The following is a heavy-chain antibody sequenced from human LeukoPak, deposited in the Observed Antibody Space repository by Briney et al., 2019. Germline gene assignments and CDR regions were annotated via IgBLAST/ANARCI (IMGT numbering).Heavy chain of an antibody. CDR3: ARAYYGSGSYYIDY. J-gene: IGHJ4*02. D-gene: IGHD3-10*01. CDR1: GFTFSSYS. CDR2: ISSSSSYI. Sequence: GGSLRLYCAASGFTFSSYSMNWVRQAPGKGLEWVSSISSSSSYIYYADSVKGRFTISRDNAKNSLYLQMNSLRAEDTAVYYCARAYYGSGSYYIDYWGQGTLVTVSS. V-gene: IGHV3-21*01.